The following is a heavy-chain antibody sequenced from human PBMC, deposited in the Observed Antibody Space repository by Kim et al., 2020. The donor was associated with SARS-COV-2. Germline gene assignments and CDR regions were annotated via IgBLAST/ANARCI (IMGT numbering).Heavy chain of an antibody. CDR2: IYYSGST. V-gene: IGHV4-31*03. J-gene: IGHJ4*02. CDR1: GGSISSGGYY. D-gene: IGHD3-10*01. CDR3: ARGVTMVRGVIITLHSFDY. Sequence: SETLSLTCTVSGGSISSGGYYWSWIRQHPGKGLEWIGYIYYSGSTYYNPSLKSRVTISVDTSKNQFSLKLSSVTAADTAVYYCARGVTMVRGVIITLHSFDYCGQGTLVTVSS.